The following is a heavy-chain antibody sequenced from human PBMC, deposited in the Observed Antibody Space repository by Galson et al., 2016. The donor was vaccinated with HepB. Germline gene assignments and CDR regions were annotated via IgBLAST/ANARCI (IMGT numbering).Heavy chain of an antibody. V-gene: IGHV3-53*01. J-gene: IGHJ3*02. CDR1: GFTVSLHY. Sequence: SLRLSCAASGFTVSLHYLTWVRQAPGKGLEWVSVIYSSGNTYYADSVKGRFTISRDNSKNTLYLQMNSLRAEDTAIYYCPRAIIVGADDAFDIWGQGTMVTVSS. CDR3: PRAIIVGADDAFDI. D-gene: IGHD1-26*01. CDR2: IYSSGNT.